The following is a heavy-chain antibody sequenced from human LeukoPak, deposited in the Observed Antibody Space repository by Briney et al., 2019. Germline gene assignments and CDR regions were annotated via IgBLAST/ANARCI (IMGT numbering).Heavy chain of an antibody. CDR2: INPSGGST. CDR1: GYTFTSYY. Sequence: EASVKVSCKASGYTFTSYYMHWVRQAPGQGLEWMGVINPSGGSTSYAQKFQGRVTMTRDTSTSTVYMELSSLRSEDTAVYYCARAGLGGATSHDAFDIWGQGTMVTVSS. D-gene: IGHD1-26*01. J-gene: IGHJ3*02. V-gene: IGHV1-46*01. CDR3: ARAGLGGATSHDAFDI.